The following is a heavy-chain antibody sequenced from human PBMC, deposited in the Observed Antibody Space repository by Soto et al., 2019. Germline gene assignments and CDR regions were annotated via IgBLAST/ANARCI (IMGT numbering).Heavy chain of an antibody. CDR2: IKQAGSAK. D-gene: IGHD3-22*01. Sequence: GGSLRLSCATSRFTFSSYLMRWVRHSPGKGLEWVANIKQAGSAKQYVDSVKGRFTISRDKAKNSLYLQMNSLRDEDTAVYYCAREHSSGYYNDYWGQGTLVTVSS. J-gene: IGHJ4*02. CDR1: RFTFSSYL. CDR3: AREHSSGYYNDY. V-gene: IGHV3-7*03.